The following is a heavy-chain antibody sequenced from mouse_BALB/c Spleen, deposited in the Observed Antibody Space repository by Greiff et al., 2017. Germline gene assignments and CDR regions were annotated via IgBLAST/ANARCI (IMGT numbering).Heavy chain of an antibody. CDR3: ARDDYDDYYAMDY. Sequence: QVQLKQSGAELVRPGTSVKISCKASGYTFTNYWLGWVKQRPGHGLEWIGDIYPGGGYTNYNEKFKGKATLTADTSSSTAYMQLSSLTSEDSAVYFCARDDYDDYYAMDYWGQGTSVTVSS. V-gene: IGHV1-63*02. CDR1: GYTFTNYW. J-gene: IGHJ4*01. CDR2: IYPGGGYT. D-gene: IGHD2-4*01.